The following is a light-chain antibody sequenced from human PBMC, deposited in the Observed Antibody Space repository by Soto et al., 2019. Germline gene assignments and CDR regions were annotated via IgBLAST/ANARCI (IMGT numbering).Light chain of an antibody. CDR3: QQYGSSPLLT. CDR1: QSVSSSY. CDR2: GAS. Sequence: EIVLTQSPGTLSLSPGERATLSCRASQSVSSSYLAGYQQKPGQAPRLLIYGASSRATGIPDRFSGSGSRTDFTLTISRLEPEDFAVYYCQQYGSSPLLTFGGGTKVEIK. J-gene: IGKJ4*01. V-gene: IGKV3-20*01.